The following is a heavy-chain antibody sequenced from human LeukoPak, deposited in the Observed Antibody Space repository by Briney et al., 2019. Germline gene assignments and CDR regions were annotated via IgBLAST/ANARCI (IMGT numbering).Heavy chain of an antibody. Sequence: GGSLRLSCAASGFTFSTYWMHWVRQAPGKGLVWVSRFNSDGRSTYYADSVKGRFTISRDNSKDTLYLQMNSLRVEDTAIYYCAKVGWCSTSSCHRYYGMDLWGQGTTVTVSS. J-gene: IGHJ6*02. CDR3: AKVGWCSTSSCHRYYGMDL. CDR2: FNSDGRST. CDR1: GFTFSTYW. D-gene: IGHD2-2*02. V-gene: IGHV3-74*01.